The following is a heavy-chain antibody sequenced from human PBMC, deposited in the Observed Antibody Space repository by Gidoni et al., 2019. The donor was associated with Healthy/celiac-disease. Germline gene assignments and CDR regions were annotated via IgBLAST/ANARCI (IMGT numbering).Heavy chain of an antibody. D-gene: IGHD2-21*02. J-gene: IGHJ6*02. V-gene: IGHV3-21*01. Sequence: EVQLVESGGGLVKPGGSLRLSCAASGCTFSSYSMNWVRQAPGKGLEWVSSISSSSSYIYYADSVKGRFTISRDNAKNSLYLQMNSLRAEDTAVYYCARDPSNGCGGDCYSGYYYYGMDVWGQGTTVTVSS. CDR1: GCTFSSYS. CDR3: ARDPSNGCGGDCYSGYYYYGMDV. CDR2: ISSSSSYI.